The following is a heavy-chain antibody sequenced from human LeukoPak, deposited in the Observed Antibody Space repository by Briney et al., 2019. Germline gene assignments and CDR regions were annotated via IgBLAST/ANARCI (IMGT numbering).Heavy chain of an antibody. CDR2: INGSGGST. Sequence: GGSLRLSCAASGFTFSSYAMSWVRQAPGKGLEWVSGINGSGGSTYYADSVKGRFTIFRDNSKNTLYLQMNSLRAEDTAVYHCANGWSPDYWGRGTLVTVSS. J-gene: IGHJ4*02. D-gene: IGHD2-15*01. CDR3: ANGWSPDY. CDR1: GFTFSSYA. V-gene: IGHV3-23*01.